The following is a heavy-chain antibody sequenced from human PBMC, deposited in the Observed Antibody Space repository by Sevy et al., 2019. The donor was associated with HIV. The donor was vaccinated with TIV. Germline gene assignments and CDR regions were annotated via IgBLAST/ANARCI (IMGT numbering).Heavy chain of an antibody. J-gene: IGHJ6*02. Sequence: GGSLRLSCAASGFPFNDHAMHWVRQVPGKGLEWVSGISWNSRNIGYADSVKGRFTISRDNVRHFVYLEMNSLRPEDRGFYHCDKAINRGWDGVICYSYYSYFYGMDVWGQGTTVTVSS. CDR1: GFPFNDHA. V-gene: IGHV3-9*01. D-gene: IGHD2-21*02. CDR2: ISWNSRNI. CDR3: DKAINRGWDGVICYSYYSYFYGMDV.